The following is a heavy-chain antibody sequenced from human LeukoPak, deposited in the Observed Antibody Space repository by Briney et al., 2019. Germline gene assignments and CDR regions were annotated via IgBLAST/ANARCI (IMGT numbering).Heavy chain of an antibody. CDR3: AALEMATILFDY. CDR2: IYYSGST. V-gene: IGHV4-59*01. J-gene: IGHJ4*02. D-gene: IGHD5-24*01. Sequence: SETLSHTCTGSGGSLSSYYWSWIRQHPGKGLEWIGYIYYSGSTNYNPSLKSRVTISVDTSKNQFSLKLSSETAADTAAYYCAALEMATILFDYWGQGTLVTVSS. CDR1: GGSLSSYY.